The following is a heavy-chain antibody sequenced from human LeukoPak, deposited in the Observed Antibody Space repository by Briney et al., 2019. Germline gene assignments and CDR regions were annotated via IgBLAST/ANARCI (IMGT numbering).Heavy chain of an antibody. D-gene: IGHD3-16*01. CDR1: GFTFSSYW. Sequence: PGGSLRLSCVGSGFTFSSYWMRWVRQAPGKGLEWVANIKQDGSEKYYVDSVKGRFTISRDNAKNSLYLQMNSLRAEDTAVYYCARGGWGFHYWGQGTLVTVSS. CDR3: ARGGWGFHY. CDR2: IKQDGSEK. J-gene: IGHJ4*02. V-gene: IGHV3-7*04.